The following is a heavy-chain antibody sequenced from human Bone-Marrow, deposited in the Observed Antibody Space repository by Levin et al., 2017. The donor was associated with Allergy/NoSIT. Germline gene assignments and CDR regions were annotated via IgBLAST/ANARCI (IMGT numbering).Heavy chain of an antibody. CDR2: ISHDAISE. CDR3: ARVGRGYSYGQGLDY. D-gene: IGHD5-18*01. V-gene: IGHV3-30-3*01. J-gene: IGHJ4*02. CDR1: GVPFRGYA. Sequence: LSLTCAASGVPFRGYAMHWVRQAPGKGLEWVAVISHDAISEYYAGSVRGRFTISRDNSKSLLFLQMNSLRPEDTAVYHCARVGRGYSYGQGLDYWGRGTLVTVSS.